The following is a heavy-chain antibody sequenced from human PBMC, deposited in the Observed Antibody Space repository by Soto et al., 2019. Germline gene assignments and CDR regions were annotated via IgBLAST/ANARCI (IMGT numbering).Heavy chain of an antibody. CDR2: SSSSSSPI. V-gene: IGHV3-48*01. J-gene: IGHJ3*02. Sequence: EVQLMESGGGLVQRGGSLRLSCAGSGFTFSNYGMNWVRQAPGMGLEWVSYSSSSSSPIYYADSVKGRFIISRDNAKNSLYLQMNSLRAEDTATYYCERENRMCSAGSCYFDAFDMWGQGTMVTVSS. CDR3: ERENRMCSAGSCYFDAFDM. D-gene: IGHD2-15*01. CDR1: GFTFSNYG.